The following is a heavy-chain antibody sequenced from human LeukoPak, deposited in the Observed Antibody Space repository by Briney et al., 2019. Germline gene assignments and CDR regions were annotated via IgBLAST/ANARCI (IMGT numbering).Heavy chain of an antibody. CDR2: IIPIFGTA. CDR1: GGTFSIYA. Sequence: GASVKVSFKASGGTFSIYAISWVRQAPGQGLEWMGGIIPIFGTANYAQKFQGRVTITADESTSTAYMELSSLRSEDTAVYYCARAKPDCGGDCYSGEFDYWGQGTLVTVSS. J-gene: IGHJ4*02. CDR3: ARAKPDCGGDCYSGEFDY. V-gene: IGHV1-69*13. D-gene: IGHD2-21*02.